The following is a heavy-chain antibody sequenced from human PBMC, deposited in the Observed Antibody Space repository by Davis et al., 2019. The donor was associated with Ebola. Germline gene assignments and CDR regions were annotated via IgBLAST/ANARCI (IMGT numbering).Heavy chain of an antibody. CDR3: ARAPFSNLYGMDV. J-gene: IGHJ6*02. D-gene: IGHD3-3*02. CDR1: GGSISSYY. Sequence: MPSETLSLTCTVSGGSISSYYWSWIRQPPGKGLEWIGYIYYSGSTNYNPSLKSRVTISVDTSKNQFSLKLGSVTTADTAVYYCARAPFSNLYGMDVWGQGTTVTVSS. V-gene: IGHV4-59*01. CDR2: IYYSGST.